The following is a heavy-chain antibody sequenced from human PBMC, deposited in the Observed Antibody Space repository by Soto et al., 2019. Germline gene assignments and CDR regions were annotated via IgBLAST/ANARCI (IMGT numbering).Heavy chain of an antibody. CDR1: GYIFVNYG. D-gene: IGHD3-16*01. CDR3: AMVDNYVTPTPQDV. CDR2: ISPYSGNT. V-gene: IGHV1-18*01. J-gene: IGHJ6*02. Sequence: QVKLVQSGDEERKPGSSVKVSCQASGYIFVNYGIAWVRQAPGQGLEWMEWISPYSGNTHNASKVQGRPTMTTETXXSTANMDLGGLTSDDTAVDYCAMVDNYVTPTPQDVWGQGTTVTVSS.